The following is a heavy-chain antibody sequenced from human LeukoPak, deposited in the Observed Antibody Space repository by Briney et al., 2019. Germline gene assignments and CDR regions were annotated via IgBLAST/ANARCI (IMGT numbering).Heavy chain of an antibody. CDR1: GFTFSSYG. CDR2: ISGSGGRT. Sequence: GGTLRLSCAASGFTFSSYGMSWVRQAPGEGLEWVSVISGSGGRTYSADSVKGRFTISRDNSKNTLYLQMNSLRAEDTAVYYCAKDYYDSSGYYGYFDYWGQGTLVTVSS. D-gene: IGHD3-22*01. CDR3: AKDYYDSSGYYGYFDY. V-gene: IGHV3-23*01. J-gene: IGHJ4*02.